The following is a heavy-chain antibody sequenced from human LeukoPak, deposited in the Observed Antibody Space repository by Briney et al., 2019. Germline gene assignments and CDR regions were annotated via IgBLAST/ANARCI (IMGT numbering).Heavy chain of an antibody. D-gene: IGHD3-10*01. V-gene: IGHV3-21*01. CDR1: GFTFSSYS. CDR2: ISSSSSYI. Sequence: GGSLRLSCAASGFTFSSYSMNWVRQAPGKGLEWVSSISSSSSYIYYADSVKGRFTISRDNAKNSLYLQMNSLRAEDTAVYYCASYMVRGVLGYYHMDVWGKGTTVTISS. CDR3: ASYMVRGVLGYYHMDV. J-gene: IGHJ6*03.